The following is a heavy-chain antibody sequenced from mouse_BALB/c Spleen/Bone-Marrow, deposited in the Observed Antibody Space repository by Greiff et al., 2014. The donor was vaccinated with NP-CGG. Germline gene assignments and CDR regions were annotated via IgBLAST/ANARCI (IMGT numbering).Heavy chain of an antibody. J-gene: IGHJ3*01. V-gene: IGHV14-3*02. Sequence: EVKLVESGAELVKPGASVKLSCTASGFNIKDTYMHWVKQRPEQGLEWIGRIDPANGNTKYDPKFQGKATITADTSSNTAYLQLSRLTSEDTAVYYCASYYYGSSGFAYWGQGTLVTVSA. CDR2: IDPANGNT. CDR3: ASYYYGSSGFAY. CDR1: GFNIKDTY. D-gene: IGHD1-1*01.